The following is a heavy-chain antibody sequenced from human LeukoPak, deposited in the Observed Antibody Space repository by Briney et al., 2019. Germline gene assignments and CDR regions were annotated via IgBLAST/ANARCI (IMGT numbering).Heavy chain of an antibody. Sequence: PGGSLRLSCAASGFTFSSYSMNWVRQAPGKGLEWVSSISSSSGYIYYADSVKGRFTISRDNAKNSLYLQMNSLRAEDTAVYYCARDYAPFWYYYDSSAYFDYWGQGTLVAVSS. D-gene: IGHD3-22*01. CDR3: ARDYAPFWYYYDSSAYFDY. V-gene: IGHV3-21*01. J-gene: IGHJ4*02. CDR2: ISSSSGYI. CDR1: GFTFSSYS.